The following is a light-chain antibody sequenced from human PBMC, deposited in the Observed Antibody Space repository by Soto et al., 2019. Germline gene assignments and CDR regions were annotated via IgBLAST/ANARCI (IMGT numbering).Light chain of an antibody. J-gene: IGLJ2*01. V-gene: IGLV2-14*01. CDR1: SSDVGGYNY. CDR3: TSYTTSDTLVV. CDR2: DVN. Sequence: QSALTQPASVSGSPGQSITISCTGTSSDVGGYNYVSWYQQHPGKAPKLMIYDVNNRPSGVSNRFSGSKSGNTASLTISGLQAEDEADYYCTSYTTSDTLVVFGGGTKVTVL.